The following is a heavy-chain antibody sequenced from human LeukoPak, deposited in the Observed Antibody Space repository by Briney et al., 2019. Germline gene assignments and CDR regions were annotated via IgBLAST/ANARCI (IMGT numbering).Heavy chain of an antibody. CDR1: GGTFSSYA. CDR3: ARGEQLGELEFDY. V-gene: IGHV1-69*05. D-gene: IGHD1-7*01. J-gene: IGHJ4*02. Sequence: SVKVSSKPSGGTFSSYAISCVRQAPGQALEWMGGIIPIFGTANYAQKFQGRVTITTDESTSTAYMELSSLRSEDTAVYYCARGEQLGELEFDYWGQGTLVTVSS. CDR2: IIPIFGTA.